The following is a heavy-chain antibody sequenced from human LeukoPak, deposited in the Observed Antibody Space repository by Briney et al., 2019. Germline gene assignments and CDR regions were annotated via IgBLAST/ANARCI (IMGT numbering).Heavy chain of an antibody. D-gene: IGHD3-9*01. CDR3: ARTHYDILTGYHGDYFDY. Sequence: GASVKVSCKASGYTFTGYYMHWVRQAPGQGLEWMGWINPNSGGTNYAQKFQGRVTMTRDTSISTAYMELSRLGSDDTAVYYCARTHYDILTGYHGDYFDYWGQGTLVTVSS. CDR2: INPNSGGT. V-gene: IGHV1-2*02. CDR1: GYTFTGYY. J-gene: IGHJ4*02.